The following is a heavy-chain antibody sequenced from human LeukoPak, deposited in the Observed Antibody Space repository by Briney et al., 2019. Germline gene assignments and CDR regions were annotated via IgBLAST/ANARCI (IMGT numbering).Heavy chain of an antibody. CDR2: MNPNSGNT. J-gene: IGHJ3*02. CDR3: AVMWGLRFLEWFDDAFGI. Sequence: ASVKVSCKASGYTFTSYDINWVRQATGQGLEWMGWMNPNSGNTGYAQKFQGRVTMTRNTSISTAYMELSSLRSEDTAVYYCAVMWGLRFLEWFDDAFGIWGQGTMVTVSS. CDR1: GYTFTSYD. D-gene: IGHD3-3*01. V-gene: IGHV1-8*01.